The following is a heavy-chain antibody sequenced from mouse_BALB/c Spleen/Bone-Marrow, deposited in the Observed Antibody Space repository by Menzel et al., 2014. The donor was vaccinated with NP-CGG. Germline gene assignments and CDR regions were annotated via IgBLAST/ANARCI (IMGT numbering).Heavy chain of an antibody. CDR3: AIHGEAMDY. CDR1: GYTFTNYW. J-gene: IGHJ4*01. V-gene: IGHV1-63*02. CDR2: IYPGGGYT. Sequence: QVHVKQSGAELVRPGTSVKMSCKAAGYTFTNYWIGWVKQRPGHGLEWIGDIYPGGGYTNYNEKFKGKATLTADTYSSTAYMQLSSLTSEDSAVYYCAIHGEAMDYWGQGISVTVSS.